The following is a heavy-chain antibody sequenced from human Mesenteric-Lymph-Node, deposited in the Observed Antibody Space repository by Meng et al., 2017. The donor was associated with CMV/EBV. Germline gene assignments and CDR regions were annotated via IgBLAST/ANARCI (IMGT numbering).Heavy chain of an antibody. CDR3: ARDYKSGRWGYSYGPLESSDYYYYGMDV. Sequence: GGSLRLSCAASGFTFSSYSMNWVRQAPGKGLEWVSSISSSSSYIYYADSVKGRFTISRDNAKNSLYLQMNSLRAEDTAVYYCARDYKSGRWGYSYGPLESSDYYYYGMDVWGQGTTVTVSS. V-gene: IGHV3-21*01. CDR1: GFTFSSYS. D-gene: IGHD5-18*01. CDR2: ISSSSSYI. J-gene: IGHJ6*02.